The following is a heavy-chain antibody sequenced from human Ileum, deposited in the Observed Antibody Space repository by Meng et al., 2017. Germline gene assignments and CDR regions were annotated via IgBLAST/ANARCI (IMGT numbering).Heavy chain of an antibody. CDR1: GFTFKDAW. Sequence: GGSLRLSCAASGFTFKDAWMSWVRQAPGKGLEGVGRIKSSPDGGTIGYAAPVKGRFTISKDDSKNTLYLQMNSLKTEDTAVYYCTTDSLLISEGAAYFDYWGQGTLVTVSS. CDR3: TTDSLLISEGAAYFDY. CDR2: IKSSPDGGTI. J-gene: IGHJ4*02. V-gene: IGHV3-15*01. D-gene: IGHD1-26*01.